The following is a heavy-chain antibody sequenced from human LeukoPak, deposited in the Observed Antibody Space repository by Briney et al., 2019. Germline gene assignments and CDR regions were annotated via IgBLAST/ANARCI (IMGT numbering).Heavy chain of an antibody. CDR3: AIDYYDSSGYYTN. D-gene: IGHD3-22*01. J-gene: IGHJ4*02. CDR2: ISSSSSYI. Sequence: GGSLRLSCAASGFTFSSYSMNWVRQAPGKGLEWVSSISSSSSYIYYSDSVKGRLTISRDNAKNSLYLQMNSLRAEDTAVYYCAIDYYDSSGYYTNWGQGTLVTVSS. CDR1: GFTFSSYS. V-gene: IGHV3-21*01.